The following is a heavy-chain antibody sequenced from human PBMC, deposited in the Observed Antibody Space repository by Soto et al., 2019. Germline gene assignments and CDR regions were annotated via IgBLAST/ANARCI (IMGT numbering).Heavy chain of an antibody. CDR3: ARAGSNEWGAVSL. D-gene: IGHD3-10*01. J-gene: IGHJ4*02. V-gene: IGHV4-34*01. CDR1: VGTFSGYY. CDR2: INHRGRT. Sequence: SETLSLTCAVCVGTFSGYYWSWIRQPPGKGLEWIGEINHRGRTNYNPSLKSRVTISVDRSKNQFSLNLSSVTAADTAVYYCARAGSNEWGAVSLWSQGTLVTVSS.